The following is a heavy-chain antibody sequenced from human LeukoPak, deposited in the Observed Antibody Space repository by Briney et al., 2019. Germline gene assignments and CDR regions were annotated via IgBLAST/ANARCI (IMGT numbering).Heavy chain of an antibody. CDR1: GGTFSSYA. V-gene: IGHV1-69*05. J-gene: IGHJ5*02. CDR2: IIPIFGTA. CDR3: ARGWFFGVVILSWFDP. D-gene: IGHD3-3*01. Sequence: ASVKVPCRASGGTFSSYAISWVRQAPGQGLEWMGGIIPIFGTANYAQKFQGRVTITTDESTSTAYMELSSLRSEDTAVYYCARGWFFGVVILSWFDPWGQGTLVTVSS.